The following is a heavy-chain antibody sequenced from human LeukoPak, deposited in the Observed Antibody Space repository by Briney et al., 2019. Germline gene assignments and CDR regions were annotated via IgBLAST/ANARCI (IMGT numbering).Heavy chain of an antibody. Sequence: SQTLSLTCAVSGVSITSDTYYWSWIRQPPGKGLEWIGYILHSGSTYHNPSLKSRVTILVDTSKNQFSLKLSSVTAADTAVYFCARTRDFWSAYFDYWGQGILVTVPS. CDR1: GVSITSDTYY. J-gene: IGHJ4*02. D-gene: IGHD3-3*01. CDR3: ARTRDFWSAYFDY. V-gene: IGHV4-30-2*01. CDR2: ILHSGST.